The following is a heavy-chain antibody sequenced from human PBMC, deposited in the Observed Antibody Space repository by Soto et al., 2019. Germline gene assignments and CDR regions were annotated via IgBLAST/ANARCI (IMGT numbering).Heavy chain of an antibody. J-gene: IGHJ6*02. Sequence: QVQLVESGGGVVQPGRSLRLSCAASGFTFSSYGMHWVRQAPGKGLEWVAVISYDGSNKYYADSVKGRFTISRDNSKNTLYLHMNSLRAEDTAVYYCAKDVVASSSSSGPRYYYCMDVWGQGTTVTVSS. V-gene: IGHV3-30*18. D-gene: IGHD6-6*01. CDR2: ISYDGSNK. CDR3: AKDVVASSSSSGPRYYYCMDV. CDR1: GFTFSSYG.